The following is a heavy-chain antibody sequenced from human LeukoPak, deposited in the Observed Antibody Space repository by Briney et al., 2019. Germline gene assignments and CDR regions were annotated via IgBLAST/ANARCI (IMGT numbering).Heavy chain of an antibody. J-gene: IGHJ4*02. CDR2: ISWNSGYI. V-gene: IGHV3-9*01. D-gene: IGHD6-19*01. Sequence: GGSLRLSCAASGFTFYNYAMHWVRQAPGKGLEWLSIISWNSGYIGYADSVKGRFTISRDNAKKSLDLQMSSLRAEDTAFYYCAKVRGTYSSGYFFDYWGQGTLVTVSS. CDR1: GFTFYNYA. CDR3: AKVRGTYSSGYFFDY.